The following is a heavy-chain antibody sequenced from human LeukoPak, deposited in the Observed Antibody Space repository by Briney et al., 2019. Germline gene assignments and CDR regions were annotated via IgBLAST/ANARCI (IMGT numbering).Heavy chain of an antibody. CDR2: INPNSGGT. J-gene: IGHJ4*02. V-gene: IGHV1-2*02. CDR1: GYTFTGYY. Sequence: ASVKVSCKASGYTFTGYYMHWVRQAPGQGLEWMGWINPNSGGTNYAQKFQGRVTMTRDTSISTAYMELSRLRSEDTAVYYCARSRGIAAAGTLGYWGQGTLVTVSS. D-gene: IGHD6-13*01. CDR3: ARSRGIAAAGTLGY.